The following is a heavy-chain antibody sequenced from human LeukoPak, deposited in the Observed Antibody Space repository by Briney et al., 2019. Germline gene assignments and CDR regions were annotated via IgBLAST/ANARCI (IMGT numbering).Heavy chain of an antibody. CDR1: GFTFSSYW. D-gene: IGHD3-22*01. CDR2: IKQDGSEK. V-gene: IGHV3-7*01. Sequence: QPGGSLRLSCAASGFTFSSYWMSWVRQAPGKGLEWVANIKQDGSEKYYVDSVKGRFTISRDNAKNSLYLHMNSLRAEDTAVYYRASQYYYDSSGYYRRDAFDIWGQGTMVTVSS. J-gene: IGHJ3*02. CDR3: ASQYYYDSSGYYRRDAFDI.